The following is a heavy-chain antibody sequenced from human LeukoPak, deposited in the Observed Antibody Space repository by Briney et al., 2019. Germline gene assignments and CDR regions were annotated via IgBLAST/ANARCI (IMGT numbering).Heavy chain of an antibody. CDR1: GFTFSSYS. V-gene: IGHV3-21*01. CDR3: ARGDRDLYCSSTSCYPVL. CDR2: ISSSSSYI. D-gene: IGHD2-2*01. J-gene: IGHJ4*02. Sequence: GGSLRLPCVASGFTFSSYSMNWGRQAPGKGLEWVSSISSSSSYIYYADSVKGRFTISRANAKNSLYLQMSSLRAEDTAVYYCARGDRDLYCSSTSCYPVLGGQGTLVTVSS.